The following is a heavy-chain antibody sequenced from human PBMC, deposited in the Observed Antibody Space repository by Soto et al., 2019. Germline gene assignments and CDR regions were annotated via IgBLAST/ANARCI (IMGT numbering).Heavy chain of an antibody. CDR2: IKQDGSEK. Sequence: EVQLVESGGGLVQPGGSLRLSCAASGFTFSSYWMSWVRQAPGKGLEWVANIKQDGSEKYYVDSVKGRFTISRDNAKNSLYLQMNSLRAEDTAVYYCARAMVRGVIIRTVEYFQHWGQGTLVTVSS. V-gene: IGHV3-7*04. J-gene: IGHJ1*01. D-gene: IGHD3-10*01. CDR1: GFTFSSYW. CDR3: ARAMVRGVIIRTVEYFQH.